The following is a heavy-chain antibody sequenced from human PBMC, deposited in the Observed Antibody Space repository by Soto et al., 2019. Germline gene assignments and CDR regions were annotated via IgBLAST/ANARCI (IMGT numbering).Heavy chain of an antibody. CDR2: ISYDGSNK. CDR3: AKSDTAMRPFDP. V-gene: IGHV3-30*18. Sequence: LRLSCAASGFTFSSYGMHWVRQAPGKGLEWVAVISYDGSNKYYADSVKGRFTISRDNSKNTLYLQMNSLRAEDTAVYYCAKSDTAMRPFDPWGQGTLVTVSS. J-gene: IGHJ5*02. D-gene: IGHD5-18*01. CDR1: GFTFSSYG.